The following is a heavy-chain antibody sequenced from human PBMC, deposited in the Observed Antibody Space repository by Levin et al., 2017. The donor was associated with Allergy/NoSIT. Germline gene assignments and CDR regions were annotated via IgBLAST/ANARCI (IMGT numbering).Heavy chain of an antibody. CDR1: GGSISSYY. D-gene: IGHD2-15*01. J-gene: IGHJ4*02. CDR2: IYYSGST. V-gene: IGHV4-59*01. CDR3: ARGLGYCSGGSCYLVAHWDY. Sequence: PSETLSLTCTVSGGSISSYYWSWIRQPPGKGLEWIGYIYYSGSTNYNPSLKSRVTISVDTSKNQFSLKLSSVTAADTAVYYCARGLGYCSGGSCYLVAHWDYWGQGTLVTVSS.